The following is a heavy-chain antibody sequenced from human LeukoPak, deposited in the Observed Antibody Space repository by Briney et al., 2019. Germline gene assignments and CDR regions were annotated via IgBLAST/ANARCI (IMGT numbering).Heavy chain of an antibody. CDR2: ISYDGSNK. V-gene: IGHV3-30-3*01. J-gene: IGHJ5*02. CDR1: GFTFSSYA. Sequence: PGGSLRLSCAASGFTFSSYAMHWVRQAPGKGLEWVAVISYDGSNKYYADSVTGRFTISRDNSKNTLYLQMNSLRVEDTAVYYCARHDYSNFVGWFDPWGQGTLVSVSS. D-gene: IGHD4-11*01. CDR3: ARHDYSNFVGWFDP.